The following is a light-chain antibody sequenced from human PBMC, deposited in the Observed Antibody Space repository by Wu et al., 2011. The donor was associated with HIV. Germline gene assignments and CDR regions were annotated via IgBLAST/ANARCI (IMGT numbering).Light chain of an antibody. CDR2: GAS. Sequence: EIVMTQSPATLSVSPGERATLSCRASQSVSSNLAWYQQKPGQAPRLLIYGASTRATGIPARFSGSGSGTEFTLTISSLQSEDFAVYYCQQXNDFWTFGQG. CDR1: QSVSSN. CDR3: QQXNDFWT. J-gene: IGKJ1*01. V-gene: IGKV3-15*01.